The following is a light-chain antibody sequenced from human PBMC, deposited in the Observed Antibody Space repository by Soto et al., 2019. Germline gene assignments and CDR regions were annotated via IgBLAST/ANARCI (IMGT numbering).Light chain of an antibody. CDR1: QSVSSN. Sequence: EIVMTQSPATLSVSPGERATLSCRASQSVSSNLAWYQQKPGQAPRLLIYDASTRATGIPARFSGSGSGTEFTLTIRSLQAEDFSVYYWQKYHNWPLTFGGGTKVEIK. CDR3: QKYHNWPLT. J-gene: IGKJ4*01. V-gene: IGKV3-15*01. CDR2: DAS.